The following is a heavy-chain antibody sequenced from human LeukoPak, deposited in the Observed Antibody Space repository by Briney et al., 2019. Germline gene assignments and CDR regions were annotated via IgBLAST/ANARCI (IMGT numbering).Heavy chain of an antibody. D-gene: IGHD2-15*01. CDR1: DGSISSSNYY. Sequence: PSETLSLTCTVSDGSISSSNYYWGWIRQPPGRGLEWIGSTYYTGSTYYNPSLKSRVTISVDTSENQFSLKLSSVTAADTAIYHCALVAYCSGGSCRPSNYWGQGTLVTVSS. CDR3: ALVAYCSGGSCRPSNY. V-gene: IGHV4-39*01. CDR2: TYYTGST. J-gene: IGHJ4*02.